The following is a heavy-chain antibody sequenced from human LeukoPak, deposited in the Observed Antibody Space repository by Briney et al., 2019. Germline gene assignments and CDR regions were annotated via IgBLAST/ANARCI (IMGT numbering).Heavy chain of an antibody. V-gene: IGHV3-48*03. CDR2: ISSSGSTI. Sequence: PGGSLRLSCAASGFTFSNYEMNWVRQAPGKGLEWVSYISSSGSTIYYADSVKGRFTISRDNAKNSLYLQINSLRADDTAVYYCARMNTAMVNGLNYYYYMDVWGKGTTVTISS. CDR3: ARMNTAMVNGLNYYYYMDV. J-gene: IGHJ6*03. D-gene: IGHD5-18*01. CDR1: GFTFSNYE.